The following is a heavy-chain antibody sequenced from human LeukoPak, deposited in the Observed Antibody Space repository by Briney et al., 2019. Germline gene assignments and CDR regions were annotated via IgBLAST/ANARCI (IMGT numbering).Heavy chain of an antibody. Sequence: GGSLRLSCAASGFIFSNYAMAWVRQAPGKRLEWVANIKEDGSDKYYVDSVKGRFTISRDNARNSLYPQMNSLRAEDTAVYYCARDKGYNCFDSWGQGTLVTVSS. V-gene: IGHV3-7*04. J-gene: IGHJ5*01. CDR1: GFIFSNYA. CDR3: ARDKGYNCFDS. CDR2: IKEDGSDK.